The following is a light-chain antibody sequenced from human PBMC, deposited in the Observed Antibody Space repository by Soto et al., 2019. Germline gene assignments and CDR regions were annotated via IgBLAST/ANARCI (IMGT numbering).Light chain of an antibody. CDR3: QQYGGSPWT. J-gene: IGKJ1*01. V-gene: IGKV3-20*01. Sequence: EIVLTQSPGTLSLSPGQRATLSCRASQSVSSSYFAWYQQKPGQAPRLLIYGASSRATGIPDRFSGSGSGTDFTLTISRLEPEDFAVYYCQQYGGSPWTFGQGTKVDIK. CDR1: QSVSSSY. CDR2: GAS.